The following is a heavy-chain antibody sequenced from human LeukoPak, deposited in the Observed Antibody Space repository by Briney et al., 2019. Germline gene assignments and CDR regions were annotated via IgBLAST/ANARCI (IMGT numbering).Heavy chain of an antibody. J-gene: IGHJ4*02. Sequence: SETLSLTCAVDGGSFSGYYWSWIRQPPGKGLEWIGEINHSGSTNYNPSLKSRVTISVDTSKNQFSLKLSSVTAADTAVYYCARIIGSSWQNYFDYWGQGTLVTVSS. CDR1: GGSFSGYY. V-gene: IGHV4-34*01. D-gene: IGHD6-13*01. CDR2: INHSGST. CDR3: ARIIGSSWQNYFDY.